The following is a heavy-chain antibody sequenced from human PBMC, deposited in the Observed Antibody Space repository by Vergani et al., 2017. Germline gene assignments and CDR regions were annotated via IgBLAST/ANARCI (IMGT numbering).Heavy chain of an antibody. V-gene: IGHV1-69*01. CDR3: AGDRIAAAGYNWFDP. D-gene: IGHD6-13*01. Sequence: QVQLVQSGAEVKKPGSSVKVSCKASGGTFSSYAISWVRQAHGQGLEWRGGIIPIFGTANYAQTFQGIVTITADESTSTAYMELSSLRSEDTAVYYCAGDRIAAAGYNWFDPWGQGTLVTVSS. CDR2: IIPIFGTA. CDR1: GGTFSSYA. J-gene: IGHJ5*02.